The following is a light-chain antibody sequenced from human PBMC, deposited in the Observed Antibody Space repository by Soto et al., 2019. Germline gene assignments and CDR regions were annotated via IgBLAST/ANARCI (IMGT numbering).Light chain of an antibody. CDR1: QSVGSSY. J-gene: IGKJ3*01. V-gene: IGKV3-20*01. Sequence: EMVLTQSPGTLSLSPGERATLSCRASQSVGSSYLAWYQHKPGQAPRLLIYDASSRATGIPDRFSGSGTGTAFTLTISRLEPEDFALYYCQQYGNSPGTFGPGTKVDIK. CDR2: DAS. CDR3: QQYGNSPGT.